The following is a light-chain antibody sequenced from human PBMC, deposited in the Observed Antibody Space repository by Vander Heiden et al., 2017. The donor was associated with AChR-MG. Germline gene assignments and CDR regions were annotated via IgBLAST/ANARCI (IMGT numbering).Light chain of an antibody. J-gene: IGKJ3*01. Sequence: DIQMTQSPSSLSAAVGNRVTLTCRASQSIDTQLNWYQQQPGKAPNLLISAASILQSGVPSRFSGSGSGTDFTLTITSLQPEDFATYFCQQSYSTQFTFGPRTKVDIK. CDR1: QSIDTQ. CDR3: QQSYSTQFT. CDR2: AAS. V-gene: IGKV1-39*01.